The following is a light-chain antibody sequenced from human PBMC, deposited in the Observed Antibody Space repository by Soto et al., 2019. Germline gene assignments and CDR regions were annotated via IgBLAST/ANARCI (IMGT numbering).Light chain of an antibody. V-gene: IGKV3-11*01. Sequence: EIVLTQSPVTLSLSPGDRATLSCRASQSVSSGYLTWYQQKLGQAPRLLIYDASSTAPGIPALFSGSGAGTDFTLTISSLEPEVFAYYCWHQRDTSPLTFGQGTKLEMK. CDR3: HQRDTSPLT. J-gene: IGKJ2*01. CDR2: DAS. CDR1: QSVSSGY.